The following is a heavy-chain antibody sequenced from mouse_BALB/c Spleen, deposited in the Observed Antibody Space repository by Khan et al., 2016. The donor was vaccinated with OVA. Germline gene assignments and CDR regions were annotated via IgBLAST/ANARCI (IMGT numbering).Heavy chain of an antibody. Sequence: DLVKPGASVKLSCTASGYTFTSYWINWIKQRPGQGLEWVGHIGPGSGNTYYNEIFKGKATLTVDTSSSTAYIQLSSLSSEDSAVYFCARSNYYGSSLDALDYWGQGTSVTVSS. V-gene: IGHV1S41*01. CDR3: ARSNYYGSSLDALDY. CDR2: IGPGSGNT. D-gene: IGHD1-1*01. J-gene: IGHJ4*01. CDR1: GYTFTSYW.